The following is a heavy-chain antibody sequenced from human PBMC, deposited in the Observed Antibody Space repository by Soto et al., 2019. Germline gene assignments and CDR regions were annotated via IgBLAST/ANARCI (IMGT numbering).Heavy chain of an antibody. Sequence: ASVKVSCKASGYTFTGYYMHWVRQAPGQGLEWMGWINPNSGGTNYAQKFQGRVTMTRDTSISTAYMELSRLRSDDTAVYYCARVEYYDFWSGPVYGMDVWGQGTTVTVSS. CDR1: GYTFTGYY. J-gene: IGHJ6*02. V-gene: IGHV1-2*02. D-gene: IGHD3-3*01. CDR3: ARVEYYDFWSGPVYGMDV. CDR2: INPNSGGT.